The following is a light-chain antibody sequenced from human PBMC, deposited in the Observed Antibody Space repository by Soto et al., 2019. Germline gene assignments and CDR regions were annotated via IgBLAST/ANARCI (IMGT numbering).Light chain of an antibody. J-gene: IGKJ2*01. CDR1: QSISNS. CDR2: VAS. CDR3: QQTFSPPYT. Sequence: DIQMTQSLSSLSASVGDTVTITCRASQSISNSLSWYQQKPGKAPKFLIYVASTLQRGVPSRFSGLGSGTDFTLTISSLQPEDVATYYCQQTFSPPYTFGQGTKLEIK. V-gene: IGKV1-39*01.